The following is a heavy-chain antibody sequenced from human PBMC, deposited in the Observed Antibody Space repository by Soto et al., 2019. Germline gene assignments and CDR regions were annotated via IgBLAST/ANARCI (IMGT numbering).Heavy chain of an antibody. D-gene: IGHD3-3*01. CDR2: IYPSDSDT. V-gene: IGHV5-51*01. Sequence: GESLKISCKGSGYSFTTYLIGWVRQMLGKGLEWMGIIYPSDSDTRYSPSFQGQVTISADKSINTAYLQWSSLKASDSAMYYCARREDYDFWSGYYLHWGQGTLVTVSS. CDR3: ARREDYDFWSGYYLH. J-gene: IGHJ1*01. CDR1: GYSFTTYL.